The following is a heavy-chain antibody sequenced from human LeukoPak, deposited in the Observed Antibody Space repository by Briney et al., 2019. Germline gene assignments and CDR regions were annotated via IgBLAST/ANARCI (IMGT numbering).Heavy chain of an antibody. J-gene: IGHJ3*02. D-gene: IGHD3-9*01. Sequence: SETLSLTCAVSGGSISSSNWWSWVRQPPGKGLEWIGEIYHSGSTNYNPSLKSRVTISVDKSKNQFSLKLSSVTAADTAVYYCARDQVLTGYRPPIDAFDIWGQGTMVTVSS. CDR2: IYHSGST. V-gene: IGHV4-4*02. CDR3: ARDQVLTGYRPPIDAFDI. CDR1: GGSISSSNW.